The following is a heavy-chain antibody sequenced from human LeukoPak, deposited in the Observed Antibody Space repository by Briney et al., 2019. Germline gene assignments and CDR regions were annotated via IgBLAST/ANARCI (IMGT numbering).Heavy chain of an antibody. CDR1: GFTVSSNY. J-gene: IGHJ4*02. CDR3: AREQWPSSGPDY. Sequence: PGGSLRLSCAASGFTVSSNYMSWVRQAPGKGLEWVSVIYSGDSTYYADSVKGRFTISRDNSKNTLYLQMNSLRAEDTAVYYCAREQWPSSGPDYWGQGTLVTVSS. D-gene: IGHD6-19*01. V-gene: IGHV3-66*01. CDR2: IYSGDST.